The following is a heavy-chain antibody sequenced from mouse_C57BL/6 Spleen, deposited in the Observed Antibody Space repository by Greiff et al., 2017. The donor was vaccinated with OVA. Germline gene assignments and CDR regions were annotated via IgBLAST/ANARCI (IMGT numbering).Heavy chain of an antibody. Sequence: VHLVESGPGLVPPSQSLSITCPVSGFSLTSYGVHWVRQSPGKGLEWLGVIWRGGSTDYNAAFISRLSISKDNSKSQVFFKMNSLQADDTAIYYCARNGNYLYYYAMDYWGQGTSVTVSS. V-gene: IGHV2-2*01. CDR3: ARNGNYLYYYAMDY. CDR1: GFSLTSYG. D-gene: IGHD2-1*01. J-gene: IGHJ4*01. CDR2: IWRGGST.